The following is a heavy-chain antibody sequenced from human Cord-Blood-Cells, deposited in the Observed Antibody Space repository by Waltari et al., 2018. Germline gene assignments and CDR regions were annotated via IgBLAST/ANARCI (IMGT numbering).Heavy chain of an antibody. CDR1: GFTVSSNY. V-gene: IGHV3-53*02. Sequence: EVQLVETGGGLIQPGGSLRLSCAASGFTVSSNYMSWVRQAPGKGLKWVSVIYSGGSTYYADSVKGRCTISRDNSKNTLYLQMNSLRAEDTAVYYCATQISGSYPLDAFDIWGQGTMVTVSS. CDR3: ATQISGSYPLDAFDI. D-gene: IGHD1-26*01. J-gene: IGHJ3*02. CDR2: IYSGGST.